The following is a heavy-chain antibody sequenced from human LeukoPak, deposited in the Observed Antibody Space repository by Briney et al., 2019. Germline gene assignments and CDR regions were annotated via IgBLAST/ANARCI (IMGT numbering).Heavy chain of an antibody. V-gene: IGHV3-21*01. Sequence: GGSMRLSCAASGFTFSSHSMNWVRQAPGKGLEWVSSISSSSSYIYYADSVKGRFTISRDNAKNSLYLQMNSLRAEDTAVYYCARESLRFLDFRHFDYWGQGTLVTVSS. CDR1: GFTFSSHS. D-gene: IGHD3-3*01. CDR3: ARESLRFLDFRHFDY. CDR2: ISSSSSYI. J-gene: IGHJ4*02.